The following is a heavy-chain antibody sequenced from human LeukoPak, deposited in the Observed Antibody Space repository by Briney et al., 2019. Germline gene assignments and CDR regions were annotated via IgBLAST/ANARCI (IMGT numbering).Heavy chain of an antibody. Sequence: TSETLSLTCAVYGGSFSGYYWSWIRQPPGKGLEWIGEINHSGSTNYNPSLKSRVTISVDTSKNQFSLKLTSVTAADTAVYYCARHGSYYGSGSLFDYWGQGTLVTVSS. J-gene: IGHJ4*02. V-gene: IGHV4-34*01. D-gene: IGHD3-10*01. CDR3: ARHGSYYGSGSLFDY. CDR2: INHSGST. CDR1: GGSFSGYY.